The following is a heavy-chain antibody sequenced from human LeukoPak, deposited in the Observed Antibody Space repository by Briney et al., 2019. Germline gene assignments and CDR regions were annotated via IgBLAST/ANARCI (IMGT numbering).Heavy chain of an antibody. V-gene: IGHV3-74*01. CDR1: RFTLRSYW. CDR3: AKSTRSSMIVLPAVDY. D-gene: IGHD3-22*01. Sequence: GSPRLSCAASRFTLRSYWMHWVRQAPGKGLVWVSRINTDGISTNYADSVKGRFTISRDNSKNTLYLQMNSLRAEDTAVYYCAKSTRSSMIVLPAVDYWGQGTLVTVSS. CDR2: INTDGIST. J-gene: IGHJ4*02.